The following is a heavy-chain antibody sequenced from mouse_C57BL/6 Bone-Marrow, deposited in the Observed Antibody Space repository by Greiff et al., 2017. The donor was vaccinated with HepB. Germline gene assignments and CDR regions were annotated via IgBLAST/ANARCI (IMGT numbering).Heavy chain of an antibody. CDR1: GYSFTGYY. J-gene: IGHJ2*01. V-gene: IGHV1-42*01. CDR3: SRTLSAVVATAY. D-gene: IGHD1-1*01. CDR2: INPSTGGT. Sequence: EVKLMESGPELVKPGASVKISCKASGYSFTGYYMNWVKQSPEKSLEWIGEINPSTGGTTYNQKFKAKATLTVDKASTTAYMQLKSLTSEDAAVYYGSRTLSAVVATAYWGQGTTLTVSS.